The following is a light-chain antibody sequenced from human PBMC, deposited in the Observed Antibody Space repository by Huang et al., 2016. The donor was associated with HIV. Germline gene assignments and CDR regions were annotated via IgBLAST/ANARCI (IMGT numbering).Light chain of an antibody. Sequence: EIVMTQSPATLSVSPGERATLSCRASQSVSSNLAWYQQKPGQAPRRLIYGASTRATGIPVRFRCSGSGTEFTLTISSLQSEDFAVYYCQQYNNWPRTFGQGTKVEIK. CDR3: QQYNNWPRT. V-gene: IGKV3-15*01. CDR2: GAS. CDR1: QSVSSN. J-gene: IGKJ1*01.